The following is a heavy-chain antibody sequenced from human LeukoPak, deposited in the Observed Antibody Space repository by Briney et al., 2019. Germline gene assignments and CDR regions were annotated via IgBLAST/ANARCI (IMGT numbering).Heavy chain of an antibody. J-gene: IGHJ5*02. CDR3: ARGPGDFDP. D-gene: IGHD3-16*01. CDR1: GGSMSSYY. CDR2: IYYSGST. V-gene: IGHV4-59*01. Sequence: SETLSLTCTVSGGSMSSYYWSWIRQPPGKGLEWIGYIYYSGSTKYNPSLKSRVTISVDTSKNQFSLKLSSVTAADTAVYYCARGPGDFDPWGQGTLVTVSS.